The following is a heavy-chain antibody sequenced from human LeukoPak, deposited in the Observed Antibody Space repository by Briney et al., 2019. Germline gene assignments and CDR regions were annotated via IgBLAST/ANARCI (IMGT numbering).Heavy chain of an antibody. Sequence: PGGSLRLSCAASGFTFSSYWMNWVRQAPGKGLEWVSYISSSGSTIYYADSVKGRFTISRDNAKNSLYLQMNSLRAEDTAVYYCARLNYYDSSWFDPWGQGTLVTVSS. V-gene: IGHV3-48*04. J-gene: IGHJ5*02. CDR2: ISSSGSTI. D-gene: IGHD3-22*01. CDR3: ARLNYYDSSWFDP. CDR1: GFTFSSYW.